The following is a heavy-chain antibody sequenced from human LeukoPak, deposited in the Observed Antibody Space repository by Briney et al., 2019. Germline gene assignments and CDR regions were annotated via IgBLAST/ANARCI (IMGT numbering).Heavy chain of an antibody. V-gene: IGHV3-7*01. CDR3: ARGTDWGALDY. J-gene: IGHJ4*02. Sequence: GGSLRLSCAASGLTFSSYWMSWVRQAPGKGLEWVANIKQDGSEKYYVDSVKGRFTISRDNAKNSLYLQMNSLRAEDTAVYYCARGTDWGALDYWGQGTLVTVSS. D-gene: IGHD7-27*01. CDR1: GLTFSSYW. CDR2: IKQDGSEK.